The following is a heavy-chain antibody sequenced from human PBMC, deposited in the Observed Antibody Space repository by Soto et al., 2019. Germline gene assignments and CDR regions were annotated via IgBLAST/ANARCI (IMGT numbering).Heavy chain of an antibody. V-gene: IGHV3-21*01. D-gene: IGHD3-10*01. Sequence: EVQLVESGGGLVKPGGSLRLSCAASGFTFSSYSMNWVRQAPGKGLEWVSSISSSSSYIYYADSVKGRFTISRDNAKNSLYLQMNSLRAEDTAVYYCARHLFGSGRCDYWGQGTLVTVSS. CDR3: ARHLFGSGRCDY. J-gene: IGHJ4*02. CDR2: ISSSSSYI. CDR1: GFTFSSYS.